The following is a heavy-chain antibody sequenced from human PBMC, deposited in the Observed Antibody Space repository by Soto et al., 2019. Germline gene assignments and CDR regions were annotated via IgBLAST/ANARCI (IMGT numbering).Heavy chain of an antibody. CDR2: IIPIFGTA. J-gene: IGHJ6*02. CDR3: ASRVEYYYYGMDV. V-gene: IGHV1-69*13. CDR1: GGTFSSYA. Sequence: GASVKVSCKASGGTFSSYAISWVRQAPGQGLEWMGGIIPIFGTANYAQKFQGRVTITADESTSTAYMELSSLRSEDTAVYYCASRVEYYYYGMDVWGQGTTVTVSS.